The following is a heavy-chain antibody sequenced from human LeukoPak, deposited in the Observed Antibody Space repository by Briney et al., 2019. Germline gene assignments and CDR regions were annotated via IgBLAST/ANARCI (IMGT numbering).Heavy chain of an antibody. CDR2: IYHSGST. Sequence: SQTLSLTCAVSGGSISSGGYSWSWIRQPPGKGLEWIGYIYHSGSTYYNPSLKSRVTISVDRSKNQFSLKLSSVTAADTAVYYCARGSGLSLQYYYYYYGMDVWGQGTTVTVSS. D-gene: IGHD5-24*01. CDR1: GGSISSGGYS. V-gene: IGHV4-30-2*01. J-gene: IGHJ6*02. CDR3: ARGSGLSLQYYYYYYGMDV.